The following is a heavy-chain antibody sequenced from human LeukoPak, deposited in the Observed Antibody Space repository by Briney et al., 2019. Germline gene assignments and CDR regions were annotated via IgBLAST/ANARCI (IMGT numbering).Heavy chain of an antibody. CDR2: INPNSGGT. CDR3: AAPGKVGASYYYYMDV. D-gene: IGHD1-26*01. Sequence: ASVKVSCKASGCTFTSYDINWVRQAPGQGLEWMGWINPNSGGTNYAQKFQGRVTMTRDTSISTAYMELSRLRSDDTAVYYCAAPGKVGASYYYYMDVWGKGTTVTISS. J-gene: IGHJ6*03. CDR1: GCTFTSYD. V-gene: IGHV1-2*02.